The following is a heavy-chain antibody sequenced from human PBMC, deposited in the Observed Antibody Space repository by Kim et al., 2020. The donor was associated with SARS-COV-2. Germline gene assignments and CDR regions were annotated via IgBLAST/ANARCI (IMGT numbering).Heavy chain of an antibody. CDR1: GFTFSSYG. J-gene: IGHJ6*01. Sequence: GGSLRLSCAASGFTFSSYGMHWVRQAPGKGLEWVAVISYDGSNKYYADSVKGRFTISRDNSKNTLYLQMNSLRAEDTTVYYCAKRGSSSSYYYYGMDVWG. CDR2: ISYDGSNK. D-gene: IGHD6-13*01. CDR3: AKRGSSSSYYYYGMDV. V-gene: IGHV3-30*18.